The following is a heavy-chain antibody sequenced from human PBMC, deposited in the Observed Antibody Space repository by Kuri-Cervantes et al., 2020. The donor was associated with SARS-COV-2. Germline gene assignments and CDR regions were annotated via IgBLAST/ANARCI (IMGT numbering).Heavy chain of an antibody. V-gene: IGHV3-33*01. CDR3: ARAQQLLEPNFDY. J-gene: IGHJ4*02. CDR2: IWYDGSNK. CDR1: GFTFSSYG. Sequence: GGSLRLSCAASGFTFSSYGMHWVRQAPGKGLEWVAVIWYDGSNKYYADSVKGRFTISRDNSKNTLYLQMNSLRAEDTAVYYCARAQQLLEPNFDYWGQGTLVTVSS. D-gene: IGHD6-19*01.